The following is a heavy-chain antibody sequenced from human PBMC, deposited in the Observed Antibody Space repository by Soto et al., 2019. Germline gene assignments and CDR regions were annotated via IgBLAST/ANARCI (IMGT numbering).Heavy chain of an antibody. CDR3: AREKGHYDFWSGYGWFDP. V-gene: IGHV4-30-4*01. Sequence: QVQLQESGPGLVKPSQTLSLTCTVSGGSISSGDYYWSWIRQPPGKGLEWIGYIYYSGSTYYNPSLRILVTISVDTSKNQCSLKLSSVTAADTAVYYCAREKGHYDFWSGYGWFDPWGQGTLVTVSS. CDR1: GGSISSGDYY. J-gene: IGHJ5*02. CDR2: IYYSGST. D-gene: IGHD3-3*01.